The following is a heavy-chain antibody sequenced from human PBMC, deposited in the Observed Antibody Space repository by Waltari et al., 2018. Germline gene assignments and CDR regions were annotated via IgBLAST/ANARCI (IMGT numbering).Heavy chain of an antibody. CDR1: GYSFTSYW. D-gene: IGHD2-8*01. CDR2: IYPGDSDT. CDR3: ARDGRYCTNGVCIGWFDP. Sequence: EVQLVQSGAEVKKPGESLKISCKGSGYSFTSYWIGWVRQMPGKGLEWMGIIYPGDSDTRYSPSFQGQVTISRDSSKNTLYLQMNSLRAEDTAVYYCARDGRYCTNGVCIGWFDPWGQGTQVTVSS. J-gene: IGHJ5*02. V-gene: IGHV5-51*01.